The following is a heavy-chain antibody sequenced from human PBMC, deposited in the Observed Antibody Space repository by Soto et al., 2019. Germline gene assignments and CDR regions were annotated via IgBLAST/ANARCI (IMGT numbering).Heavy chain of an antibody. V-gene: IGHV4-61*01. CDR2: IYFLGKT. D-gene: IGHD1-26*01. Sequence: QVHLQESGPGLLKPSETLSLICSVSGDFVTNTNYYWTWTRQPPGKGLEWIGYIYFLGKTIYNPNLSSRVTISMTTPQRQLSLRPTSVTAPDSATDVVARSHMLGGSFDFWGQGALVTVSS. J-gene: IGHJ4*02. CDR3: ARSHMLGGSFDF. CDR1: GDFVTNTNYY.